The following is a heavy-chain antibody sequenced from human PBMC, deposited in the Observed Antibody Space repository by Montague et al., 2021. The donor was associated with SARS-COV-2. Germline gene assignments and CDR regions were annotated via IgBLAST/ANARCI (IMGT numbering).Heavy chain of an antibody. D-gene: IGHD2-21*01. CDR2: IYYSGST. CDR1: GGSISSYY. V-gene: IGHV4-59*01. CDR3: ARGGDMNWFDP. Sequence: SETLSLTCTDSGGSISSYYWSWIRQPPGKGLEWIGYIYYSGSTNYNPSLKSRVTIPVDTSKNQFSLKLSSVTAADTAVYYCARGGDMNWFDPWGQGTLVTVSS. J-gene: IGHJ5*02.